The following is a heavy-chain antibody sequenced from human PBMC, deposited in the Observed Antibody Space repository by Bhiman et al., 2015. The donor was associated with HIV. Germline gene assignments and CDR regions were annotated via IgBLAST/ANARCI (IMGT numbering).Heavy chain of an antibody. CDR3: AKLHEAGREDY. V-gene: IGHV3-23*04. Sequence: EVQLVESGGVVVQPGGSLRLSCAASGFTFRAYAMTWVRQAPGKGLEWVSGISGSGDNREYADSVNGRFTISRDNSKNTLDLQMNSLTAEDTAIYYCAKLHEAGREDYWGQGTLVTVSS. CDR2: ISGSGDNR. J-gene: IGHJ4*02. D-gene: IGHD6-13*01. CDR1: GFTFRAYA.